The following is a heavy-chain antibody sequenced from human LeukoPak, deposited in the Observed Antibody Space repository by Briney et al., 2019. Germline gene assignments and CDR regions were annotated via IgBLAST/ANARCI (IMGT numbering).Heavy chain of an antibody. D-gene: IGHD2-2*01. V-gene: IGHV1-2*02. Sequence: ASVKVSCKGSGYTFSGYYMHWVRQAPGQGLEWMGWINPKSGDTKYAQKFQGRVTMTRDTSISTAYMELSRLRSDDTAVYYCARVPFSVVPAAIYRYYYYYMDVWGKGTTVTISS. J-gene: IGHJ6*03. CDR3: ARVPFSVVPAAIYRYYYYYMDV. CDR2: INPKSGDT. CDR1: GYTFSGYY.